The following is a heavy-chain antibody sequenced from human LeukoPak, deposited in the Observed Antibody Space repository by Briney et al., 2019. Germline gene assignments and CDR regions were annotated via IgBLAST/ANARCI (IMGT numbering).Heavy chain of an antibody. CDR2: INAGNGNT. CDR3: ARDRGNWGYYYGMDV. CDR1: GYTFTSYY. Sequence: ASVKVSCKASGYTFTSYYMHWVRQAPGQRLEWMGWINAGNGNTKYSQKFQGRVTITRDTSASTAYMELSSLRSEDTAVYYCARDRGNWGYYYGMDVWGQGTTVTVSS. J-gene: IGHJ6*02. D-gene: IGHD7-27*01. V-gene: IGHV1-3*01.